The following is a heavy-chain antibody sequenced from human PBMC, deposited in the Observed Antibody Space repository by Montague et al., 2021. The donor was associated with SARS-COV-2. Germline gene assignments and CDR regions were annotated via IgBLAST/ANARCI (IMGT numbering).Heavy chain of an antibody. D-gene: IGHD3-22*01. J-gene: IGHJ4*02. Sequence: SLRLSCAASGFTFSYYTMSWVRQAPGKGLEWVSTISGSGGTTYYADSVKGRFTISRDNSKNTLYLRMNSLRAEDTAVYYCTKDHYYDSSGYYFWGQGTLVTVSS. CDR1: GFTFSYYT. V-gene: IGHV3-23*01. CDR3: TKDHYYDSSGYYF. CDR2: ISGSGGTT.